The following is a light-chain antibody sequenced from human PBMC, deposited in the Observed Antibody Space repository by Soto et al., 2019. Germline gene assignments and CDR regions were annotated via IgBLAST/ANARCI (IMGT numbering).Light chain of an antibody. J-gene: IGKJ5*01. CDR3: MQGRESLT. V-gene: IGKV1-6*01. CDR1: RDIGSD. Sequence: ATQMTQSPSSLSASVGDRITITCRSSRDIGSDLSWYQQKPGKAPTLLIYAASNLQSGVPSRFRGSRSGTEFTLKINRGEAEDVGRYYCMQGRESLTFGQGTRLEIK. CDR2: AAS.